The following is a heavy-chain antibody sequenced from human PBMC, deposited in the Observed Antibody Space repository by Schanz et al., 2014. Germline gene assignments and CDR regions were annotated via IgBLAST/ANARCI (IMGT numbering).Heavy chain of an antibody. J-gene: IGHJ4*02. Sequence: QVQLVESGGGLVKPGGSLRLSCAASGFTFSDYYMAWIRQAPGKGPEYVSYISSGGTTTYHSDSVKGRFTISRDSAENSLYLQMNSLRAEDTAVYYCVREGSTTPVAGLRSFDWLGRFDYWGQGALVTVSS. CDR3: VREGSTTPVAGLRSFDWLGRFDY. CDR2: ISSGGTTT. D-gene: IGHD3-9*01. CDR1: GFTFSDYY. V-gene: IGHV3-11*01.